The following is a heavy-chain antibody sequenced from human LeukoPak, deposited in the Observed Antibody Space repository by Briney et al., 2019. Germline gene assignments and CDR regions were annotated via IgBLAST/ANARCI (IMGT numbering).Heavy chain of an antibody. V-gene: IGHV4-39*01. CDR2: ISYSGTN. CDR1: GGSVSSSTYY. CDR3: ASLGTLRS. Sequence: PSETLSLTCTVSGGSVSSSTYYWGWIRQPPGKGLEWIGSISYSGTNYNNPSPKSRVSISIDTSKNQFSVKLTSVSAADTAMYYCASLGTLRSWGQGTLVTVSS. J-gene: IGHJ5*02. D-gene: IGHD7-27*01.